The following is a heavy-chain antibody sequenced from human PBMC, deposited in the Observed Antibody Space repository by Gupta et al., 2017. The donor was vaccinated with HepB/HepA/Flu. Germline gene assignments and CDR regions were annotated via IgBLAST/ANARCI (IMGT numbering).Heavy chain of an antibody. V-gene: IGHV1-69*01. J-gene: IGHJ6*03. CDR3: ARAPTVDTAMGSSHLPYYYYYMDV. D-gene: IGHD5-18*01. CDR2: PIFGTA. Sequence: PIFGTANYAQKFQGRVTITADESTSTAYMELSSLRSEDTAVYYCARAPTVDTAMGSSHLPYYYYYMDVWGKGTTVTVSS.